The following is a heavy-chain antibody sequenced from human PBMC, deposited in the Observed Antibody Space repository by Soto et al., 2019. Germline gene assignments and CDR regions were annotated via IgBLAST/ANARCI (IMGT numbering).Heavy chain of an antibody. CDR1: GGSISSSSYY. CDR3: GRHGLGSSSGGRKGIAAAGSLGY. J-gene: IGHJ4*02. Sequence: PSETLSLTCTVSGGSISSSSYYWGWIRQPPGKGLEWIGSIYYSGSTYYNPSLKSRVTISVDTSKNQFSLKLSSVTAADTAVYYCGRHGLGSSSGGRKGIAAAGSLGYWGQGTLVTVSS. V-gene: IGHV4-39*01. D-gene: IGHD6-13*01. CDR2: IYYSGST.